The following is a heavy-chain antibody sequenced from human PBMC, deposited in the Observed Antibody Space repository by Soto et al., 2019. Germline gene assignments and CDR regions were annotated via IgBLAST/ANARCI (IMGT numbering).Heavy chain of an antibody. Sequence: QVQLKESGPGLVKPSQTLSLTCTFSGVSISSGGYYWSWIRPHPGKGLEWIGYIYYSGSTYYNPSLKSRVTISVDTSKNQFSLKLSAVTAADTAVYYCARGSMVRGGIGWFDPWGQGTLVTVSS. J-gene: IGHJ5*02. D-gene: IGHD3-10*01. CDR2: IYYSGST. CDR1: GVSISSGGYY. CDR3: ARGSMVRGGIGWFDP. V-gene: IGHV4-31*03.